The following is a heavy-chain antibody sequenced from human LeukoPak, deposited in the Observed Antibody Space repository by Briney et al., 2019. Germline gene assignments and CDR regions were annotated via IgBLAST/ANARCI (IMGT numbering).Heavy chain of an antibody. J-gene: IGHJ4*02. CDR3: ARYGHSPFFDY. V-gene: IGHV1-2*02. CDR2: INPNSGDT. Sequence: ASVKVSCKASGYTFTGYYMHWVRQAPGQGLEWMGWINPNSGDTHYAQKFQGRVTMTRDTSISTAYMELSRLRSDDTAVYYCARYGHSPFFDYWGQGTLVIVSS. D-gene: IGHD4-17*01. CDR1: GYTFTGYY.